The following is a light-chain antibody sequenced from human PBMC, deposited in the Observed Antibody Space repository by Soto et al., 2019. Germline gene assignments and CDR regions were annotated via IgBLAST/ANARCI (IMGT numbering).Light chain of an antibody. CDR2: DAS. CDR1: QSVSSY. J-gene: IGKJ4*01. CDR3: QQRSNWPFT. Sequence: EIVLTQSPATLSLSPGERATLSCRASQSVSSYLAWYQQKPGQAPRLPIYDASNRATGIPARFSGSGSGTDFTLTISSLEPEDFAVYYCQQRSNWPFTFGGGTKVDIK. V-gene: IGKV3-11*01.